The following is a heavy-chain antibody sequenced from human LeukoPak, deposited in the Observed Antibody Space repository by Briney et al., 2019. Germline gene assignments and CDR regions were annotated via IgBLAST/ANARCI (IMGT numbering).Heavy chain of an antibody. Sequence: SETLSLTCTVSGGSISSSGYYWSWIRQPPGKGLEWIGTIYYSGSAYYNPSLKTQVAISVDTSKNQFSLKLSSVTAADTAVYFCARGSQVDDFWSGYRAPLDYWGQGTLVTVSS. V-gene: IGHV4-39*01. CDR3: ARGSQVDDFWSGYRAPLDY. CDR2: IYYSGSA. CDR1: GGSISSSGYY. J-gene: IGHJ4*02. D-gene: IGHD3-3*01.